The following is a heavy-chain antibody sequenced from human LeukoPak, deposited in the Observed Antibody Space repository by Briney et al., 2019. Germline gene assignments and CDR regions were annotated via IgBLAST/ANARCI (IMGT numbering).Heavy chain of an antibody. V-gene: IGHV4-34*01. CDR3: ASRDFWSGYYKGIDY. CDR1: GGSFSGFY. J-gene: IGHJ4*02. CDR2: INHSGST. Sequence: PSETLSLTCAVYGGSFSGFYWSWIRQPPGKGLEWIGEINHSGSTNYNPSLKSRVTISVDTSKNQFSLKLTSVTAADTAVYDWASRDFWSGYYKGIDYWGQGALVTVSS. D-gene: IGHD3-3*01.